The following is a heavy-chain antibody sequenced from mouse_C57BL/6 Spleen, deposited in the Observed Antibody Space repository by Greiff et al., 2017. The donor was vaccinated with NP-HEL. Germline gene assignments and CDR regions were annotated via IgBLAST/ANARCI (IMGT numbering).Heavy chain of an antibody. CDR1: GFSLTSYG. CDR2: IWSGGST. J-gene: IGHJ4*01. CDR3: ARNYGSSYRAMDY. V-gene: IGHV2-2*01. Sequence: VMLVESGPGLVQPSQSLSITCTVSGFSLTSYGVHWVRQSPGKGLEWLGVIWSGGSTDYNAAFISRLSISKDNSKSQVFFKMNSLQADDTAIYYCARNYGSSYRAMDYWGQGTSVTVSS. D-gene: IGHD1-1*01.